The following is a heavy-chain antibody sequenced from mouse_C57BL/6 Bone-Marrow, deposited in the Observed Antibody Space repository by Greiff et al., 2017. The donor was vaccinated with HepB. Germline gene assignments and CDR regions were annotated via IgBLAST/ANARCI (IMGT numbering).Heavy chain of an antibody. CDR3: ARRADYSNHYFDY. CDR2: IYPGDGDT. CDR1: GYAFSSSW. Sequence: VKLQESGPELVKPGASVKISCKASGYAFSSSWMNWVKQRPGKGLEWIGRIYPGDGDTNYNGKFKGKATLTADKSSSTAYMQLSSLTSEDSAVYFGARRADYSNHYFDYWGQGTTLTVSS. V-gene: IGHV1-82*01. J-gene: IGHJ2*01. D-gene: IGHD2-5*01.